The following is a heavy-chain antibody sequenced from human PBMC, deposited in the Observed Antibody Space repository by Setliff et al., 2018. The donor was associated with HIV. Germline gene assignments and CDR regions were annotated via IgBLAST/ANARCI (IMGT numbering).Heavy chain of an antibody. V-gene: IGHV3-43D*04. CDR2: VSWDGSDT. J-gene: IGHJ6*02. D-gene: IGHD6-19*01. CDR1: GFTFDDYG. CDR3: VKDTYSTGWYRMDYYYYGMEV. Sequence: PGGSLRLSCAASGFTFDDYGMHWVRQAPGKGLEWVSFVSWDGSDTYYADSMKGRFTISRDNSKKSLYLQVNSLRAEDTALYYCVKDTYSTGWYRMDYYYYGMEVWGQGTTVTVSS.